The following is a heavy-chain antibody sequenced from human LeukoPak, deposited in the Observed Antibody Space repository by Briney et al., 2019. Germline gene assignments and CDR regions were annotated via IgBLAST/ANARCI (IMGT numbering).Heavy chain of an antibody. D-gene: IGHD1-14*01. J-gene: IGHJ5*02. CDR2: IYYSGST. Sequence: PSETLSLTCTVSGGSISSYYWNWIRQPPGKGLEWIGYIYYSGSTNYNPSLKSRVTISVDTSKNQFSLKLSSVTAADTAVYYCARARNGPQGFDPWGQGTLVTVSS. CDR1: GGSISSYY. CDR3: ARARNGPQGFDP. V-gene: IGHV4-59*01.